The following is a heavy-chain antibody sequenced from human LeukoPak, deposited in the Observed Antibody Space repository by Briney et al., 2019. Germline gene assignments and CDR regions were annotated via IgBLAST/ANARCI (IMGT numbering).Heavy chain of an antibody. Sequence: GGSLRLSCAASGFTFSDYWMHWVRQAPGKGLEWVANIKQDGSEKYYVDSVKGRFTISRDNAKNTLYLQMNSLRAEDTAVYYCARRCFDSWGQGTLVTVSS. J-gene: IGHJ4*02. CDR2: IKQDGSEK. V-gene: IGHV3-7*03. CDR1: GFTFSDYW. CDR3: ARRCFDS.